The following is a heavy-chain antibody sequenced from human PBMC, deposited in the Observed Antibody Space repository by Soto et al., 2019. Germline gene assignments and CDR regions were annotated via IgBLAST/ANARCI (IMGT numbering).Heavy chain of an antibody. CDR1: GGSISSSSYY. J-gene: IGHJ4*02. D-gene: IGHD6-19*01. CDR2: IYYSGST. Sequence: QLQLQESGPGLVKPSETLSLTCTVSGGSISSSSYYWGWIRQPPGKGLEWLGSIYYSGSTYYNPSLKRRVNRSVDTSKNQFSLKLSSVTAADTAVYYCAISGWYPSEFFDYWGQGTLVTGSS. V-gene: IGHV4-39*01. CDR3: AISGWYPSEFFDY.